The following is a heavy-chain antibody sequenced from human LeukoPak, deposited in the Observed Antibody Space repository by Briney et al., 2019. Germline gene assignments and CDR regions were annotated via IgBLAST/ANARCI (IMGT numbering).Heavy chain of an antibody. CDR2: FDPEDGET. CDR1: GYTFSSYA. Sequence: ASVKVSCKASGYTFSSYAISWVRQAPGKGLEWMGGFDPEDGETIYAQKFQGRVTMTEDTSTDTAYMELSSLRSEDTAVYYCATAQHPYYGSGSYFPDYWGQGTLVTVSS. CDR3: ATAQHPYYGSGSYFPDY. V-gene: IGHV1-24*01. D-gene: IGHD3-10*01. J-gene: IGHJ4*02.